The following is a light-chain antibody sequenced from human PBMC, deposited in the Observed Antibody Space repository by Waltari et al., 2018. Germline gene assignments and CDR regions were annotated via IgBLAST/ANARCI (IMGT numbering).Light chain of an antibody. CDR2: EDK. V-gene: IGLV3-10*01. J-gene: IGLJ2*01. CDR3: FSTDSSGDHRV. CDR1: ALPKNS. Sequence: SYELTQPPSVSVSPGQTARITCSGDALPKNSAYWYQQRSGQAPVLVIYEDKERPSGIPERFSGSNSGTMATLTISGALAEDEGDYYCFSTDSSGDHRVFGGGTKLTVL.